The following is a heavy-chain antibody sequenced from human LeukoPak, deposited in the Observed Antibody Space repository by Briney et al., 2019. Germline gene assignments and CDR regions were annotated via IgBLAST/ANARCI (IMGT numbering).Heavy chain of an antibody. J-gene: IGHJ4*02. D-gene: IGHD3-22*01. V-gene: IGHV4-39*07. Sequence: SETLSLTCTVSGGSISSSSYYWGWIRQPPGKGLEWIGSIYYSGSTYYNPSLKSRVTISVDRSKNQFSLKLSSVTAADTAVYYCARPKYPRSNVRGYDSTPLGYWGQGTLVTVSS. CDR2: IYYSGST. CDR3: ARPKYPRSNVRGYDSTPLGY. CDR1: GGSISSSSYY.